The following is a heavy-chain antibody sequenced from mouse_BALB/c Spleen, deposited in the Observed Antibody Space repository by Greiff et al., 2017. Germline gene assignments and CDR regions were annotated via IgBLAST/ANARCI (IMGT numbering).Heavy chain of an antibody. CDR3: VRHDGGSSPWFAY. CDR2: IRSKSNNYAT. J-gene: IGHJ3*01. D-gene: IGHD1-1*01. CDR1: GFTFNTYA. V-gene: IGHV10-1*02. Sequence: EVKVEESGGGLVQPKGSLKLSCAASGFTFNTYAMNWVRQAPGKGLEWVARIRSKSNNYATYYADSVKDRFTISRDDSQSMLYLQMNNLKTEDTAMYYCVRHDGGSSPWFAYWGQGTLVTVSA.